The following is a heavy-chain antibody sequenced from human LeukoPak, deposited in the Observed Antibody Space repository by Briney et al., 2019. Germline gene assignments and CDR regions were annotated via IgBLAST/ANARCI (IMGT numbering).Heavy chain of an antibody. Sequence: GGSLRLSCAASGFTVSNNYMNWVRQAPGKGLEWVAVIWYDGGNEFYADSVKGRFTISRDNSKNTLYLQMNSLRAEDTAVYYCAATTVVWGQGTLVTVSS. CDR2: IWYDGGNE. D-gene: IGHD4-23*01. CDR3: AATTVV. J-gene: IGHJ4*02. CDR1: GFTVSNNY. V-gene: IGHV3-33*08.